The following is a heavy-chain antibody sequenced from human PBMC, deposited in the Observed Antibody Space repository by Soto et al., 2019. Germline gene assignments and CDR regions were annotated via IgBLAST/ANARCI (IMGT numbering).Heavy chain of an antibody. CDR1: GGSISSGGYY. V-gene: IGHV4-31*03. J-gene: IGHJ5*02. D-gene: IGHD6-19*01. CDR3: ARALYSSGWYSWFDP. CDR2: IYYSGST. Sequence: SDTLSLTCTVSGGSISSGGYYWSWVRQHPGKALEWIGYIYYSGSTYYNPSLKSRVTISVDTSKNQFSLRLSSVTAADTAVYYCARALYSSGWYSWFDPWGQGTPVTVS.